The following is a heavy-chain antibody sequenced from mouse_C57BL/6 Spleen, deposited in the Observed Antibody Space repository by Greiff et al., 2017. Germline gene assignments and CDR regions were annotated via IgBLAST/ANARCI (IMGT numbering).Heavy chain of an antibody. CDR2: INPNYGTT. CDR1: GYSFTDYN. V-gene: IGHV1-39*01. D-gene: IGHD6-1*01. J-gene: IGHJ3*01. CDR3: DIEEATWEFAY. Sequence: EVQLLQSGPELVKPGASVKISCKASGYSFTDYNMNWVKQSTGKSLEWIGVINPNYGTTSYNQKFKGKATLTLDQSSSTAYMQLNSLTSEDAAVYYCDIEEATWEFAYWGQGTLVTVSA.